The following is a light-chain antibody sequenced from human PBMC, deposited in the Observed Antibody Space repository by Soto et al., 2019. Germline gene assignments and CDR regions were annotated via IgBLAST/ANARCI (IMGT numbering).Light chain of an antibody. CDR1: HSVSTS. J-gene: IGKJ3*01. Sequence: EMVMTQSPAILSVSPGERATLSCRASHSVSTSLAWYQQKPVQAPRLLIYGASTRATGIPARFSGSGSGTEFTLTISSLQSEDFAVYYCQQYNNWPPVNFGPGTKVDIK. V-gene: IGKV3-15*01. CDR3: QQYNNWPPVN. CDR2: GAS.